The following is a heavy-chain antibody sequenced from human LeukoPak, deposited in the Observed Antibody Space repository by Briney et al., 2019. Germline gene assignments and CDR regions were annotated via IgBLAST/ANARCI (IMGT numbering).Heavy chain of an antibody. D-gene: IGHD3-9*01. CDR2: IYTGGT. V-gene: IGHV3-66*01. Sequence: SGGSLGLSCAASGFTVSSIYMTWVRQAPGKGLEWVSVIYTGGTYYADSVKGRFTISRDDSKNTLHLQMKSLRAEDTAVYYCVSSPVLRYFAYWGQGTLVSVSS. CDR3: VSSPVLRYFAY. CDR1: GFTVSSIY. J-gene: IGHJ4*02.